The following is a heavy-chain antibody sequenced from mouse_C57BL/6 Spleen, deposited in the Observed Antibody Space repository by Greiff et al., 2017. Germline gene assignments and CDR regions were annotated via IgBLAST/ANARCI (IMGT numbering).Heavy chain of an antibody. Sequence: EVQLMESGGGLVKPGGSLKLSCAASGFTFSSYTMSWVRQTPEKRLEWVATISGGGGNTYYPDSVKGRFTISRDNAKNTLYLQMSSLRSEDTALYYCARPDGYLYYFDYWGQGTTLTVSS. D-gene: IGHD2-3*01. CDR3: ARPDGYLYYFDY. J-gene: IGHJ2*01. V-gene: IGHV5-9*01. CDR2: ISGGGGNT. CDR1: GFTFSSYT.